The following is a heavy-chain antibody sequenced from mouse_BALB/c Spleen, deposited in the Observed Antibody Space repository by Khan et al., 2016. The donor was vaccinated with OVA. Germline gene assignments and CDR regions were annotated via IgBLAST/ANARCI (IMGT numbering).Heavy chain of an antibody. D-gene: IGHD2-14*01. Sequence: VQLVESGPGLVAPSQSLSITCTVSGFSLSRYNIHWVRQPPGKGLEWPGMIWGGGSTDYNSDLKSRLSISKDNSKGQVFLKMHSLQTDDTAMYYCARAYYRYDGYYAMDYWGQGTSVTVSS. V-gene: IGHV2-6-4*01. CDR2: IWGGGST. CDR1: GFSLSRYN. CDR3: ARAYYRYDGYYAMDY. J-gene: IGHJ4*01.